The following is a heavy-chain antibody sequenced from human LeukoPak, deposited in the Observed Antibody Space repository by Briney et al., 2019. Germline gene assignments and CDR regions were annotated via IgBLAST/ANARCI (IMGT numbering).Heavy chain of an antibody. D-gene: IGHD6-13*01. V-gene: IGHV1-69*04. CDR2: IIPILGIA. Sequence: GASVKVSCKASGGTFSSYAISWVRQAPGQGLEWMGMIIPILGIANYAQKFQGRVTITADESTSTAYMELSSLRSEDTAVYYCAGIAAAGTKAPAFDIWGQGTMVTVSS. CDR3: AGIAAAGTKAPAFDI. CDR1: GGTFSSYA. J-gene: IGHJ3*02.